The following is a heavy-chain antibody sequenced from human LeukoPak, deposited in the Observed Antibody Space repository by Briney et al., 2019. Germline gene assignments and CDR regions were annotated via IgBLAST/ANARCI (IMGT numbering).Heavy chain of an antibody. CDR2: ISAYNGNT. D-gene: IGHD6-13*01. CDR3: ATFSAGDFDY. CDR1: GYTFTSYG. J-gene: IGHJ4*02. V-gene: IGHV1-18*04. Sequence: GASVKVSCTASGYTFTSYGISWVRQAPGQGLEWMGWISAYNGNTNYAQKLQGRVTMTTDISTSTAYMELRSLRSDDTAVYYCATFSAGDFDYWGQGTLVTVSS.